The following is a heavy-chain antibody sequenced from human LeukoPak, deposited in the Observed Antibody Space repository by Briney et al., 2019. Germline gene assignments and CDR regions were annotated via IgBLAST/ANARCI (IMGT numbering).Heavy chain of an antibody. V-gene: IGHV4-59*08. Sequence: SETLSLTCTVSGGSISSYYWSWIRQPPGKGLEWIGYIYYSGSTNYNPSLKSRVTISVDTSKNQFSLKLSSVTAADTAVYHCARSMNWNYSYNWFDPWGQGTLVTVSS. D-gene: IGHD1-7*01. CDR3: ARSMNWNYSYNWFDP. J-gene: IGHJ5*02. CDR2: IYYSGST. CDR1: GGSISSYY.